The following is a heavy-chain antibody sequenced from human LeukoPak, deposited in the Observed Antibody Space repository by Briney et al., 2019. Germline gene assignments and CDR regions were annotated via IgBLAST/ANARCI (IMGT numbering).Heavy chain of an antibody. J-gene: IGHJ3*02. CDR2: ISYDGSNK. CDR3: ARVRYDSSGYYLYDAFDI. D-gene: IGHD3-22*01. V-gene: IGHV3-30*04. Sequence: GGSLRLSYAASGFTFSSYAMHWVRQAPGKGLEWVAVISYDGSNKYYADSVKGRFTISRDNSKNTLYLQMNSLRAEDTAVYYCARVRYDSSGYYLYDAFDIWGQGTMVTVSS. CDR1: GFTFSSYA.